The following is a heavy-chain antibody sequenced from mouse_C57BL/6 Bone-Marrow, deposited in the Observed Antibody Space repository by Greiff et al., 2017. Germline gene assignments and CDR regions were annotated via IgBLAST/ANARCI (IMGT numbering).Heavy chain of an antibody. V-gene: IGHV1-59*01. CDR2: IDPSDSYT. CDR3: ARDILPSYAMDY. CDR1: GYTFTSYW. Sequence: QVQLQQPGAELVRPGTSVKLSCKASGYTFTSYWMHWVKQRPGQGLAWIGVIDPSDSYTNYNQKFKGKATLTVDTSSSTAYMQLSSLTSEDSAVYYCARDILPSYAMDYWGQGTSVTVSS. J-gene: IGHJ4*01. D-gene: IGHD1-1*01.